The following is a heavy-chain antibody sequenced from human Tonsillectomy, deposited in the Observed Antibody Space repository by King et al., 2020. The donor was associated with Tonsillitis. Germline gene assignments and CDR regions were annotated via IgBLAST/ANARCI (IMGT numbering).Heavy chain of an antibody. CDR1: GGSFSGYY. CDR3: ARVVVVVAAKGNWFDP. D-gene: IGHD2-15*01. J-gene: IGHJ5*02. Sequence: VQLQQWGAGLLKPSETLSLTCAVYGGSFSGYYWSWIRQPPGKGLEWIGENNHSGSTNYNPSLKSRVTISVDTSKNQFSLKLSSVTAADTAVYYCARVVVVVAAKGNWFDPWGQGTLVTVSS. CDR2: NNHSGST. V-gene: IGHV4-34*01.